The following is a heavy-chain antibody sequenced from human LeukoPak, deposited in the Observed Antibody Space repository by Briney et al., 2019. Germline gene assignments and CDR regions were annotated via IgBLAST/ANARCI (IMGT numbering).Heavy chain of an antibody. CDR2: INHSGST. V-gene: IGHV4-34*01. CDR3: ARDPFLRSRERIFGVVIAYFDY. CDR1: GGSFSGYY. D-gene: IGHD3-3*01. Sequence: SETLSLTCAVYGGSFSGYYWSWIRQPPGKGLEWIGEINHSGSTNYNPSLKSRVTISVDTSKNQFSLKLSSVTAADTAVYYCARDPFLRSRERIFGVVIAYFDYWGQGTLVTVSS. J-gene: IGHJ4*02.